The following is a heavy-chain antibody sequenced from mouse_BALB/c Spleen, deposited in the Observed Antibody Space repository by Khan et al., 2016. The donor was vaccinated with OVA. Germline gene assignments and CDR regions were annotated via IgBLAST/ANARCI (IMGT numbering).Heavy chain of an antibody. V-gene: IGHV1-4*01. CDR2: INPSNGYT. D-gene: IGHD2-14*01. CDR1: GYTFTSYT. Sequence: VQLQQSGAELARPGASVKMSCKASGYTFTSYTIHWIKKRPGQGLEWIGYINPSNGYTNYNQKFKDKATLTTDKSYNTAYLQLVSLTSDDSSVCNGVRDGAYHRNDGWFAYWGQGTLVTVSA. CDR3: VRDGAYHRNDGWFAY. J-gene: IGHJ3*01.